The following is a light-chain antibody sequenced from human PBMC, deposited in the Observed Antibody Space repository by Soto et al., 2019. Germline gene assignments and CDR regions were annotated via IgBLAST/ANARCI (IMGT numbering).Light chain of an antibody. CDR1: QSVSSSY. V-gene: IGKV3-20*01. CDR3: QQYGSSPPT. Sequence: EIVLTQSPGTLSLSPGERATLSCRASQSVSSSYLAWYQQKPGQAPRLLIYGASSRATGIPDRFSGSVSGTDFTLTISRLEPEDFAVYYCQQYGSSPPTFGQGTKGEIK. CDR2: GAS. J-gene: IGKJ1*01.